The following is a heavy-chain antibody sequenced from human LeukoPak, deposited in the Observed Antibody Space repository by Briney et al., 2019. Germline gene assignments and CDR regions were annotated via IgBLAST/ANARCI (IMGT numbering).Heavy chain of an antibody. CDR1: GYSITSGYY. J-gene: IGHJ4*02. CDR3: ARVADYYGSGPYYNGDFAY. CDR2: SYHSGGT. D-gene: IGHD3-10*01. Sequence: SETLSLTCALSGYSITSGYYWGWIRQPPGKGLEWFCSSYHSGGTRYNPSVKSRFTISVDTSKKQFSLKLSSVTAADTALYYCARVADYYGSGPYYNGDFAYWGQGTLVTVSS. V-gene: IGHV4-38-2*01.